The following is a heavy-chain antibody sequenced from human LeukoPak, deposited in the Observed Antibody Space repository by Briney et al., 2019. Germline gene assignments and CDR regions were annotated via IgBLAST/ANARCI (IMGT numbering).Heavy chain of an antibody. CDR1: GGTGSSYA. D-gene: IGHD6-13*01. J-gene: IGHJ4*02. CDR2: IIPIFGTA. Sequence: SVKVSCKASGGTGSSYAISWVRRAPGQGLEWMGGIIPIFGTANYAQKFQGRVTITADESTSTAYMELSSLRSEDTAVYYCARMNPIAAAEETSYYFDYWGQGTLVTVSS. V-gene: IGHV1-69*13. CDR3: ARMNPIAAAEETSYYFDY.